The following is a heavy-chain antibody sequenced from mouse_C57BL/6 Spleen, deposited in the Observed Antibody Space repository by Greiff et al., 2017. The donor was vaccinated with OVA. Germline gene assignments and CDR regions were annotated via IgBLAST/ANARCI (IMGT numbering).Heavy chain of an antibody. Sequence: QVQLQQSGAELVMPGASVKLSCKASGYTFTSYWMHWVKQRPGQGLEWIGEIDPSDSYTNYNQKFKGKSTLTVDKSSSTAYMQLSSLTSEDSAVYYCALITDYWGQGTTLTVSS. V-gene: IGHV1-69*01. CDR3: ALITDY. J-gene: IGHJ2*01. CDR1: GYTFTSYW. CDR2: IDPSDSYT. D-gene: IGHD1-1*01.